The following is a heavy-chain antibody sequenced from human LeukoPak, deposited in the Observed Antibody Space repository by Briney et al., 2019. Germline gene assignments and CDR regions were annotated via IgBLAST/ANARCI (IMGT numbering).Heavy chain of an antibody. CDR3: ARESGISSTQFDY. CDR1: GGSISSYY. V-gene: IGHV4-59*12. D-gene: IGHD2-2*01. CDR2: IYYSGST. Sequence: SETLSLTCTVSGGSISSYYWSWIRQPPGKGLEWIGYIYYSGSTNYNPSLKSRVTISVDTSKNQFSLKLSSVTAADTAVYYCARESGISSTQFDYWGQGTLVTVSS. J-gene: IGHJ4*02.